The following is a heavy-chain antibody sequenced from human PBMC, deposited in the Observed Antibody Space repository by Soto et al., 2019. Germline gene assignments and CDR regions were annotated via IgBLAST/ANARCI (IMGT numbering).Heavy chain of an antibody. CDR1: GGTFSSYA. Sequence: ASVKVSCKASGGTFSSYAISWVRQAPGQGLEWMGGIIPIFGTANYAQKFQGRVTITADESTSTAYMELRSLRSDDTAVYYCARGYSGYDSGWFDPWGQGTLVTVSS. CDR3: ARGYSGYDSGWFDP. V-gene: IGHV1-69*13. J-gene: IGHJ5*02. CDR2: IIPIFGTA. D-gene: IGHD5-12*01.